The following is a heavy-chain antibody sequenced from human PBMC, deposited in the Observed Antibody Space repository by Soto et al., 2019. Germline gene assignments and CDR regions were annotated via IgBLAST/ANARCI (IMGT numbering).Heavy chain of an antibody. D-gene: IGHD3-22*01. J-gene: IGHJ4*02. CDR1: GYTFTSYA. CDR2: INAGNGNT. V-gene: IGHV1-3*01. Sequence: GASVKVSCKASGYTFTSYAMHWVRQAPGQRLEWIGWINAGNGNTKYSQKFQGRVTITRDTSASTAYMELSSLRSEDTAVYYCAREQYYYDSSGDFDYWGQGTLVTVSS. CDR3: AREQYYYDSSGDFDY.